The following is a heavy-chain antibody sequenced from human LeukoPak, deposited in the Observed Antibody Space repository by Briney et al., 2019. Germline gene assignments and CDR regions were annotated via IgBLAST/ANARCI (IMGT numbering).Heavy chain of an antibody. J-gene: IGHJ6*02. CDR1: GFTFSGYS. D-gene: IGHD6-13*01. Sequence: GGSLRLSCTASGFTFSGYSMNWIRQAPGKGLEWVSSFGTRSTSVYHAGSVKGRFAISRDNSRNTLYLQMNSLRAEDMAVYYCARDKVAATLYYYYGMDVWGQGTTVTVSS. CDR3: ARDKVAATLYYYYGMDV. V-gene: IGHV3-21*01. CDR2: FGTRSTSV.